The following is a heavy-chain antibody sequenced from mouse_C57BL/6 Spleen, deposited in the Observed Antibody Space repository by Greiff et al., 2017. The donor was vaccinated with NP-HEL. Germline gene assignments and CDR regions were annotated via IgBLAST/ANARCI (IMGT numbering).Heavy chain of an antibody. CDR2: IYPGSGNT. CDR3: AKGDLGNLRFFDY. D-gene: IGHD1-1*01. V-gene: IGHV1-66*01. CDR1: GYSFTSYY. J-gene: IGHJ2*01. Sequence: QVQLQQSGPELVKPGASVKISCKASGYSFTSYYIHWVKQRPGQGLEWIGWIYPGSGNTKYNEKFKGKATLTADTSSSTAYMQLSSLTSEDSAVYYCAKGDLGNLRFFDYWGQGTTLTVSS.